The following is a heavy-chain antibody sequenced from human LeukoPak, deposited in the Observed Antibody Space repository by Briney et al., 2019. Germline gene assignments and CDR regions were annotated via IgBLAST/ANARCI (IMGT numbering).Heavy chain of an antibody. D-gene: IGHD3-16*01. Sequence: SETLSLTCTVSGGSVSSESYHWTWIPQPPGKGLEWIAYIFTGGSSYYNPSLKSRVTISVDTSKNQFSLKLNSVTAADTAQYHCARGVGGVREGFDIWGQGTRVTVSS. CDR2: IFTGGSS. V-gene: IGHV4-61*01. CDR1: GGSVSSESYH. CDR3: ARGVGGVREGFDI. J-gene: IGHJ3*02.